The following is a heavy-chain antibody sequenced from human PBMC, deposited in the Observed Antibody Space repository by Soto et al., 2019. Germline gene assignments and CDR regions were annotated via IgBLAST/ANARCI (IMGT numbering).Heavy chain of an antibody. V-gene: IGHV3-33*01. D-gene: IGHD3-16*01. CDR2: LWSNGRNQ. CDR3: VRERGPFDAFDI. Sequence: QVQLVESGGGVVQPGGSLRLSCTASGLTFSTCGMHWVRQAPGKGLEWVTVLWSNGRNQYYADSVKGRFTFSRDDSKNTLYLQTNSLRAEDTAVYYCVRERGPFDAFDIWGQGTMVTVSS. J-gene: IGHJ3*02. CDR1: GLTFSTCG.